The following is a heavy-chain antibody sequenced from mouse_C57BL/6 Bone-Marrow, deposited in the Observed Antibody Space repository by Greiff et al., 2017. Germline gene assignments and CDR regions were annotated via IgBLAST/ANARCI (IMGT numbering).Heavy chain of an antibody. CDR2: IYPGGGYT. CDR1: GYTFTNYW. J-gene: IGHJ2*01. CDR3: GKSYFCY. Sequence: QVQLQQSGAELVRPGTSVKMSCTASGYTFTNYWIGWAKQRPGHGLEWIGDIYPGGGYTNYNEKFKGKATLTADKSSSTAYMQFSSLTSTDSAISYCGKSYFCYRGKGTTLTVAS. V-gene: IGHV1-63*01.